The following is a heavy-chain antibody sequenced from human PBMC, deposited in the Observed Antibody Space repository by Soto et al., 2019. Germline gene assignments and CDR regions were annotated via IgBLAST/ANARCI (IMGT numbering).Heavy chain of an antibody. J-gene: IGHJ4*02. Sequence: PSETLSLTCAVYGGSFSGYDWSWIRQPPGKGLEWIGEINHSGSTNYNPSLKSRVTISVDTSKNQFSLELSSVTAADTAVYYCARKGEQLASVDFDYWGQGTLVTVSS. CDR3: ARKGEQLASVDFDY. D-gene: IGHD6-6*01. CDR1: GGSFSGYD. V-gene: IGHV4-34*01. CDR2: INHSGST.